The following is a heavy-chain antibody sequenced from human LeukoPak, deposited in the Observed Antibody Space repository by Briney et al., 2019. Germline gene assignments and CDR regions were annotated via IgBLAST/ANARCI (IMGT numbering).Heavy chain of an antibody. CDR1: GFTFSSYS. J-gene: IGHJ3*02. Sequence: GGSLRLSCAASGFTFSSYSMNWVRQAPGKGLEWVSYISSSSSTIYYADSVKGRFTISRDNAKNSLYLQMNSLRAEDTAVYYCARDPSNTYYDYVWGSSDAFDIWGQGTMVTVPS. CDR3: ARDPSNTYYDYVWGSSDAFDI. CDR2: ISSSSSTI. V-gene: IGHV3-48*01. D-gene: IGHD3-16*01.